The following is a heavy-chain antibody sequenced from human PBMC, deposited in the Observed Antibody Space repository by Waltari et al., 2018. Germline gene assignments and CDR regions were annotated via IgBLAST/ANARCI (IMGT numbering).Heavy chain of an antibody. CDR3: ARQSRSGSYSVSNYGMDV. Sequence: QLQLQESGPGLVKPSETLSLTCTVSGGSISSSSYYWGWIRQPPGRGLEWIGSIYYSGRIYYNPSLKRRVTISVDTSKNQFSLKLSSVTAADTAVYYCARQSRSGSYSVSNYGMDVWGQGTTVTVSS. J-gene: IGHJ6*02. CDR1: GGSISSSSYY. V-gene: IGHV4-39*07. CDR2: IYYSGRI. D-gene: IGHD3-10*01.